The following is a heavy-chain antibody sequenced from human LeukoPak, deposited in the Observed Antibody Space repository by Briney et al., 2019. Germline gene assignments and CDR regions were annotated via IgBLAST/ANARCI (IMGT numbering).Heavy chain of an antibody. Sequence: PGGSLRLSCAAAGFTFINYGMRWVRQAPGKGLEWVAVIWYDGSNQYYADSVKGRFTISRDNSKNTPYLQVNSLRAEDTAVYYCARDAYTYGSRLDPYCDYWGQGTLVTVSS. D-gene: IGHD5-18*01. CDR3: ARDAYTYGSRLDPYCDY. CDR1: GFTFINYG. J-gene: IGHJ4*02. CDR2: IWYDGSNQ. V-gene: IGHV3-33*01.